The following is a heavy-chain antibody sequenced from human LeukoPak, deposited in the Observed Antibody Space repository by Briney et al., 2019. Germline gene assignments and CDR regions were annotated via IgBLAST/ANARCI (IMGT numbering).Heavy chain of an antibody. V-gene: IGHV1-46*01. Sequence: ASVKVSCKASGYTFTSYYMHSVRQAPGQGLEWMGIINPSGGSTSYAQKFQGRVTMTRDTSTSTVYMELSSLRSEDTAVYYCARGGSSWNDRLDPDYWGQGTLVTVSS. CDR1: GYTFTSYY. J-gene: IGHJ4*02. CDR2: INPSGGST. CDR3: ARGGSSWNDRLDPDY. D-gene: IGHD1-1*01.